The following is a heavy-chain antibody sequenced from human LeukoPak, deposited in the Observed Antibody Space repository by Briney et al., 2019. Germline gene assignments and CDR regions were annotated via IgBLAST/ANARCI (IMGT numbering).Heavy chain of an antibody. CDR3: ARHSKDIVVVPAATNWFDP. CDR2: IYTSGST. V-gene: IGHV4-4*07. Sequence: PSETLSLTCTVSGGSISSYYWSWIRQPAGKGLEWIGRIYTSGSTNYNPSLKSRVTISVDTSKNQFSLKLSSVTAADTAVYYCARHSKDIVVVPAATNWFDPWGQGTLVTVSS. D-gene: IGHD2-2*01. J-gene: IGHJ5*02. CDR1: GGSISSYY.